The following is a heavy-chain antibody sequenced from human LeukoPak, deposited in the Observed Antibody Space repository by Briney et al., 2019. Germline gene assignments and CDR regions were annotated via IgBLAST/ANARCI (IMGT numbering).Heavy chain of an antibody. D-gene: IGHD3-10*01. Sequence: TTSETLSLTCTGSGGSISSYYWSWIRQPPGKGLVWIGYIYYSGSTNYNPSLKSRVTISVDTPKNQFSLKLSSVTAADTAVHYCARSMVRGVLRYDYWGQGTLVTVSS. CDR1: GGSISSYY. V-gene: IGHV4-59*01. CDR3: ARSMVRGVLRYDY. CDR2: IYYSGST. J-gene: IGHJ4*02.